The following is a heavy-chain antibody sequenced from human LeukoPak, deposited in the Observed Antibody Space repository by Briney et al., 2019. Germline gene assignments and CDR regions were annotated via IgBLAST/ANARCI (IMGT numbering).Heavy chain of an antibody. D-gene: IGHD3-9*01. V-gene: IGHV3-23*01. Sequence: GASLRLSCVASGFTFSNYAMSWVRQAPGKGLEWVSAITGSGGNTCYADSVKGRFTISRDNSKNTVFLQMNSLRAEDTAVYYCAKWGDYDVLTGYYVSDYWGQRTLVTVSS. CDR2: ITGSGGNT. CDR3: AKWGDYDVLTGYYVSDY. J-gene: IGHJ4*02. CDR1: GFTFSNYA.